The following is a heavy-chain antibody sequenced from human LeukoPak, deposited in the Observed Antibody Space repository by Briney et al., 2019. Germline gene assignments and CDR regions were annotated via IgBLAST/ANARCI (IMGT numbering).Heavy chain of an antibody. CDR1: GGSISSYY. CDR3: ARGISRNLDY. J-gene: IGHJ4*02. CDR2: IYYSGST. Sequence: SETLSLTCTVSGGSISSYYWSWLRQPPGKGLEWIGYIYYSGSTNYNPFLKSRVTISVDTSKNQFSLKLSSVTAADTAVYYCARGISRNLDYWGQGTLVTVSS. D-gene: IGHD3-3*01. V-gene: IGHV4-59*01.